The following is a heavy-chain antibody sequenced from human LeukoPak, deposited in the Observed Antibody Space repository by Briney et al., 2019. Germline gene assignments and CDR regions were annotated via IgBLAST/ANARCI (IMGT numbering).Heavy chain of an antibody. CDR3: ARGYGSGSHYFDY. J-gene: IGHJ4*02. D-gene: IGHD3-10*01. Sequence: SETLSLTCTVSGGSISSSSYYWGWIRQPPGKGLEWIGYIYYSGSTNYNPSLKSRVTISVDTSKNQFSLKLSSVTAADTALYYCARGYGSGSHYFDYWGQGSLVTVSS. CDR1: GGSISSSSYY. CDR2: IYYSGST. V-gene: IGHV4-61*05.